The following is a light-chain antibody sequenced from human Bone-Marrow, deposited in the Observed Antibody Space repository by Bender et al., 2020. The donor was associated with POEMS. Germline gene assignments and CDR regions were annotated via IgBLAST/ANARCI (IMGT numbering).Light chain of an antibody. J-gene: IGLJ2*01. CDR1: SNDVGRYDY. Sequence: QSALTQPPSASGSPGQSVTISCTGSSNDVGRYDYVSWYQQHPDKAPKLLTYEVSERPSGVPDRFSGSKSGNTASLTVSGLQAEDEANYYCSSYTTASTLVFGGGTKLTVL. CDR3: SSYTTASTLV. V-gene: IGLV2-8*01. CDR2: EVS.